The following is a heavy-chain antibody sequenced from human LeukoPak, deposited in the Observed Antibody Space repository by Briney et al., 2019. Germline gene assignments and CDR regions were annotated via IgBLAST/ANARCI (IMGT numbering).Heavy chain of an antibody. Sequence: PGGSLRLSCAASGFTFSSYAMSWLRQAPGKGLQWVSAISGSGGSTYYADSVKGRFSVSRDNSKDTLDLQMNSLRAEDTAVYYCAKTSGYTSSWYFDSWGQGTLVTVSS. CDR3: AKTSGYTSSWYFDS. CDR2: ISGSGGST. V-gene: IGHV3-23*01. CDR1: GFTFSSYA. J-gene: IGHJ4*02. D-gene: IGHD6-13*01.